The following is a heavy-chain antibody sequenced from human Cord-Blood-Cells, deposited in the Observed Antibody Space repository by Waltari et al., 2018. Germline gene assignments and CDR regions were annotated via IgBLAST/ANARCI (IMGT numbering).Heavy chain of an antibody. CDR1: ALTFSSYG. CDR2: IRYDGSNK. CDR3: AKGLQYYYGMDV. J-gene: IGHJ6*02. Sequence: QVQLVESGGGVVQPGGSLSISCVAYALTFSSYGMHSVRQAPGKGLDWVAFIRYDGSNKYYADSVKGRFTISRDNSKNTLYLQMNSLRAEDTAVYYCAKGLQYYYGMDVWGQGTTVTVSS. V-gene: IGHV3-30*02.